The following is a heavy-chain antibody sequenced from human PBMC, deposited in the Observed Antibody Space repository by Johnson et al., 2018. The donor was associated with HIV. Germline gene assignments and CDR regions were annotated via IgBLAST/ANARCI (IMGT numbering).Heavy chain of an antibody. J-gene: IGHJ3*02. CDR1: AFTFSSND. V-gene: IGHV3-23*04. D-gene: IGHD6-13*01. CDR3: ASVLAAAAMGAFDI. CDR2: ISGSGGST. Sequence: EVQLVESGGGLIQPGGSLRLSCGASAFTFSSNDMKWVRQAPGKGLEWVSAISGSGGSTYYADSVKGRFTISRDNSKNTLYLQMNSLRAEDTAVYCCASVLAAAAMGAFDIWGQGTMVTVSS.